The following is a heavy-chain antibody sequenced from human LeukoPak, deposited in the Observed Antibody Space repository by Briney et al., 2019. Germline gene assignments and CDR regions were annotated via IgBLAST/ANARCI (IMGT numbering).Heavy chain of an antibody. CDR1: GFRFSDYY. Sequence: GGSLRLSCAASGFRFSDYYMSWIRQAPGKGLEWVSYISSGSSYTNYADSVKGRFTISRDNAKNSLYLQMNSLRAEDTAVYYCARAGTAMDVDYWGQGTLVTVS. D-gene: IGHD5-18*01. CDR2: ISSGSSYT. V-gene: IGHV3-11*05. J-gene: IGHJ4*02. CDR3: ARAGTAMDVDY.